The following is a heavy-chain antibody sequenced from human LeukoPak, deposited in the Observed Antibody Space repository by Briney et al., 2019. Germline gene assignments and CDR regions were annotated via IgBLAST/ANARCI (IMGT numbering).Heavy chain of an antibody. V-gene: IGHV1-24*01. Sequence: GASVKVSCKVSGYTLTELSMHWVRQAPGKGLEWMGGFDPEDGETIYAQKFQGRVTMTGDTSTDTAYMELSSLRSEDTAVYYCATLYGSGSYYGPARGGLDYWGQGTLVTVSS. CDR1: GYTLTELS. J-gene: IGHJ4*02. CDR3: ATLYGSGSYYGPARGGLDY. D-gene: IGHD3-10*01. CDR2: FDPEDGET.